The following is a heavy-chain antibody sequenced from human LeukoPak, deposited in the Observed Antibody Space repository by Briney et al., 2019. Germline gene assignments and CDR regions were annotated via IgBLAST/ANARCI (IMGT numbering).Heavy chain of an antibody. CDR3: ARDGITMIVVGYFDY. V-gene: IGHV4-39*07. D-gene: IGHD3-22*01. CDR1: GGSISSSSYY. Sequence: SETLSLTCTVSGGSISSSSYYWGWIRQPPGKGLEWIGSIYYSGSTYYNPSLKSRVTISVDTSKNQFSLKLSSVTAADTAVYYCARDGITMIVVGYFDYWGQGTLVTVSS. CDR2: IYYSGST. J-gene: IGHJ4*02.